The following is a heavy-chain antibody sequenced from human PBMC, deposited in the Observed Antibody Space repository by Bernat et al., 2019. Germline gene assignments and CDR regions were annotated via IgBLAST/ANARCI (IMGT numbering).Heavy chain of an antibody. CDR1: GGSISSYY. D-gene: IGHD3-16*01. CDR2: IYYSGST. Sequence: QVQLQESGPGLVKPSETLSLTCTVSGGSISSYYWSWIRQPPGKGPEWIGYIYYSGSTNYNPSLKSRVTISVDTSKNQFSLKLSSVTAADTAVYYCARGGGGMDVWGQGTTVTVSS. CDR3: ARGGGGMDV. J-gene: IGHJ6*02. V-gene: IGHV4-59*01.